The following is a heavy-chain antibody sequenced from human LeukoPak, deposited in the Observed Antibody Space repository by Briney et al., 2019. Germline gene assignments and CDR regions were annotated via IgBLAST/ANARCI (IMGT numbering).Heavy chain of an antibody. CDR1: GYTFSGYW. CDR3: ARGQGLAS. Sequence: PGGSLRLSCAASGYTFSGYWMTWVRQAPGKGLEWVANIKQDGGVKYYVDSVKGRFTISRDNAKNSLYLQMNSLRVEDTAVYYCARGQGLASWGQGTLVTVSS. CDR2: IKQDGGVK. D-gene: IGHD6-19*01. V-gene: IGHV3-7*01. J-gene: IGHJ5*02.